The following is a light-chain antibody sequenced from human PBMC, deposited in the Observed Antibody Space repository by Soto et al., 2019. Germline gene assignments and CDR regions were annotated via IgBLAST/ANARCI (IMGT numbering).Light chain of an antibody. CDR3: QQNYSLPVT. CDR2: GAS. J-gene: IGKJ5*01. Sequence: DIQMTQSPSSLSASIGDRVTITCRASDNINTFLNWYHQRPGKAPDLLIYGASSLKTGVPSRFSGSGSGTHFTLTIAGLQAADFATYYCQQNYSLPVTFGQGTRLEI. V-gene: IGKV1-39*01. CDR1: DNINTF.